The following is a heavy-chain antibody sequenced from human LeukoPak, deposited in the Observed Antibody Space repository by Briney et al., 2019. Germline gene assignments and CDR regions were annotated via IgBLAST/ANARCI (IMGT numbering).Heavy chain of an antibody. CDR1: GGSISSSSYY. Sequence: SETLSLTCTVSGGSISSSSYYWGWIRQPPGKGLEWIGSIYYSGSTYYNPSLKSRVTISVDTSKNQFSLKLSSVTAADTAVYYCARAYIRGLFSSEAGPPSYFDYWGQGTLVTVSS. CDR3: ARAYIRGLFSSEAGPPSYFDY. D-gene: IGHD2-21*01. CDR2: IYYSGST. V-gene: IGHV4-39*01. J-gene: IGHJ4*02.